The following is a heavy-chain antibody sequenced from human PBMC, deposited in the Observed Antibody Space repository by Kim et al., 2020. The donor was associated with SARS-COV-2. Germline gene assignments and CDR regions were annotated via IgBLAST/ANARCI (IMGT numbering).Heavy chain of an antibody. CDR1: GYSFTSYW. D-gene: IGHD3-22*01. CDR2: IYPGDSDT. CDR3: ASHPMYYYDSTGAFDI. Sequence: GESLKISCKGSGYSFTSYWIGWVRQMPGKGLEWMGIIYPGDSDTRYSPSFQGQVTISADKSISTAYLQWSSLKASDTAMYYCASHPMYYYDSTGAFDIWGQGTMVTVSS. J-gene: IGHJ3*02. V-gene: IGHV5-51*01.